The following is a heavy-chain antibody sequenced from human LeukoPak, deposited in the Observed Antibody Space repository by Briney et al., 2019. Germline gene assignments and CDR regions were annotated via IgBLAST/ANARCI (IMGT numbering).Heavy chain of an antibody. Sequence: GGSLRLSCSASGFTLSSYALSWLRPAPGTGLAGVSAISGSGGSTHYPDAVQGRLTISRDNSKNTLYLQMNSLRAEDTAVYYCATCGGGGDCYFPFDYWGQGTLVTVSS. CDR1: GFTLSSYA. V-gene: IGHV3-23*01. J-gene: IGHJ4*02. CDR2: ISGSGGST. D-gene: IGHD2-21*02. CDR3: ATCGGGGDCYFPFDY.